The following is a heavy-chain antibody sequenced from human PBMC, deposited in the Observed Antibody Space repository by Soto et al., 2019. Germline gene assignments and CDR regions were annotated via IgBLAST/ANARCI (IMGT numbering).Heavy chain of an antibody. CDR3: AYYRDSSARHVDF. CDR2: IKSEANGGTT. J-gene: IGHJ4*02. Sequence: EVQLVESGGGLVKPGGSLRLSCAASGFSFSNAWMKWVRQAPGKGLEWVGRIKSEANGGTTDHAAAVKGRFIISRDDSKNMLFLQMDSLIAEDSAVYYWAYYRDSSARHVDFWGQGKLVTVSS. CDR1: GFSFSNAW. V-gene: IGHV3-15*07. D-gene: IGHD3-22*01.